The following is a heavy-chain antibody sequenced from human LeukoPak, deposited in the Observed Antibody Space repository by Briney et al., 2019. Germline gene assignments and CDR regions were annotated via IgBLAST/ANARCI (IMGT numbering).Heavy chain of an antibody. J-gene: IGHJ4*02. CDR2: INPNSGGT. Sequence: ASVKVSCKASGYTFTGYYMHWVRQAPGQGLEWMGWINPNSGGTNYGRVTMTRDTSISTAYMELSRLRSDDTAVYYCARDLMRWLRSKMGFGYWGQGTLVTVSS. V-gene: IGHV1-2*02. CDR1: GYTFTGYY. D-gene: IGHD5-12*01. CDR3: ARDLMRWLRSKMGFGY.